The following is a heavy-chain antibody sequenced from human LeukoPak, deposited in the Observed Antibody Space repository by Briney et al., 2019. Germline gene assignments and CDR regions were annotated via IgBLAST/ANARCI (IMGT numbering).Heavy chain of an antibody. CDR1: GLTFSSFG. V-gene: IGHV3-30*03. D-gene: IGHD6-13*01. Sequence: GGSLRLSCAASGLTFSSFGMHWVRQAPGKGLEWVAVISYDGSNKYYADSVKGRFTISRDNSKNTLYLQMNSLRAEDTAVYYCARAQGDFSAAWYYFDYWGQGTLVTVSS. J-gene: IGHJ4*02. CDR2: ISYDGSNK. CDR3: ARAQGDFSAAWYYFDY.